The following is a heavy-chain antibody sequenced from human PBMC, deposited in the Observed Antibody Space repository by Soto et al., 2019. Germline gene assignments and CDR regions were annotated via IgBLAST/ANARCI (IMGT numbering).Heavy chain of an antibody. CDR3: TTLKSIGSDY. Sequence: PGGSLRLSCAASGFSFSAASIHWVRQASWRGLEWIGRIRSKTNNYATIFSASVKGRFIISRDDSKNTTYLEMTSLKYEDTAVYYCTTLKSIGSDYWGQGSLVPICS. D-gene: IGHD6-19*01. CDR1: GFSFSAAS. J-gene: IGHJ4*02. V-gene: IGHV3-73*01. CDR2: IRSKTNNYAT.